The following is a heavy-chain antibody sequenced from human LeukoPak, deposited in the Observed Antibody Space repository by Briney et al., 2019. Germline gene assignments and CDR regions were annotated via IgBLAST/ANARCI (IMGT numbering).Heavy chain of an antibody. CDR3: AKDRPPVPLDH. J-gene: IGHJ4*02. CDR1: GFTFSIYG. D-gene: IGHD6-6*01. V-gene: IGHV3-30*18. Sequence: GGSLRLSCAASGFTFSIYGMHCVRQAPGKGLEWVAVISHDVKNDYFADSVKGRFTISRDNSKNTLYLQMNSLEPGDTAVYYCAKDRPPVPLDHWGQGILVTVSS. CDR2: ISHDVKND.